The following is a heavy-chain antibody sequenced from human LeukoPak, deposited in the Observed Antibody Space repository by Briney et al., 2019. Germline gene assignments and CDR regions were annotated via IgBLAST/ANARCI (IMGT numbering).Heavy chain of an antibody. D-gene: IGHD4-11*01. CDR3: TRREEDSNSFYYYYYMDV. J-gene: IGHJ6*03. Sequence: PGGSLRLSCAASGFTFSGSAMHWVRQASGKGLEWVGRIRSKANSYATAYAASVKGRFTISRDDSKNTAYLQMNSLKTEDTAVYYCTRREEDSNSFYYYYYMDVWGKGTTVTVSS. CDR2: IRSKANSYAT. V-gene: IGHV3-73*01. CDR1: GFTFSGSA.